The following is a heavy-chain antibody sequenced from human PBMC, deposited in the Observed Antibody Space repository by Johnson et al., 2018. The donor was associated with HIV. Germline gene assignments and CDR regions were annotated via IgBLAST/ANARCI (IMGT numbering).Heavy chain of an antibody. V-gene: IGHV3-11*01. CDR2: ISSSGLTI. J-gene: IGHJ3*02. CDR3: ARDPTIAWDLKGDAFDI. D-gene: IGHD1-26*01. Sequence: QVQLVESGGGLVKPGGSLRLSCAASGFTFRDYYMSWIRQAPGKGLEWVSYISSSGLTIYYADSVKGRFTISRDNAKNSLYRQMNSLRAGETALYYCARDPTIAWDLKGDAFDIWGQGTMVTVSS. CDR1: GFTFRDYY.